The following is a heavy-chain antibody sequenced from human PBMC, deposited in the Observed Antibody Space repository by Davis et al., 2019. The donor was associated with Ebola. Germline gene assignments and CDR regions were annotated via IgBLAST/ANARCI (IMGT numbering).Heavy chain of an antibody. CDR3: SRGWIRYCSGGSCYSIRYYFDY. J-gene: IGHJ4*02. CDR2: MNPNSGNT. V-gene: IGHV1-8*02. D-gene: IGHD2-15*01. Sequence: ASVKVSCKASGGTFSSYAISWVRQAPGQGLEWMGWMNPNSGNTGYAQKFQGRVTMTRNTSISTAYMELSSLRSEDTAAYYCSRGWIRYCSGGSCYSIRYYFDYWGQGTLVTVSS. CDR1: GGTFSSYA.